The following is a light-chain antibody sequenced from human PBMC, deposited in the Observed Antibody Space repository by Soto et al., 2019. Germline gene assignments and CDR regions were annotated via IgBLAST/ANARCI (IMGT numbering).Light chain of an antibody. Sequence: QSALTQPPSASGSPGQSVTISCTGTSSDVGTYNYVSWYQQHPGKAPKLMIYEVNKRPSGVPDRFSGSKSGNTASLTVSGLQAEDEADYYCSSYAGSNHLVFGGGTKVTVL. CDR2: EVN. CDR3: SSYAGSNHLV. J-gene: IGLJ2*01. CDR1: SSDVGTYNY. V-gene: IGLV2-8*01.